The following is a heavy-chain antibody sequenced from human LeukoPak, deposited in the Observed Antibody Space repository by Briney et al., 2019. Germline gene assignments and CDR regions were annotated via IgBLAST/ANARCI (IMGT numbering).Heavy chain of an antibody. Sequence: GGSLRLSCAASGFTFSDYYMSWIRQAPGKGLEWVSYISSSGSTIYYADSVKGRFTISRDNAKNSLYLQMNSLRAEDTAVYYCARGGGYDFWSGVYYCYGMDVWGQGTTVTVSS. CDR1: GFTFSDYY. D-gene: IGHD3-3*01. V-gene: IGHV3-11*01. CDR3: ARGGGYDFWSGVYYCYGMDV. CDR2: ISSSGSTI. J-gene: IGHJ6*02.